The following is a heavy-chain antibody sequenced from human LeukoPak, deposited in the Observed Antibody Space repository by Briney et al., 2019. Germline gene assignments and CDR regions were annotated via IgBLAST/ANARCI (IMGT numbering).Heavy chain of an antibody. D-gene: IGHD1-26*01. CDR1: GFTFTSYS. CDR3: AKGGKWDVTPFDY. J-gene: IGHJ4*02. CDR2: ISGGGGST. V-gene: IGHV3-23*01. Sequence: GGSMRLSCAASGFTFTSYSMNWVRQAPGKGLEWVSTISGGGGSTYYADSVKGRFTISRDNSKNTLYLQVNSLRAEDTAVYYCAKGGKWDVTPFDYWGQGTLVTVSS.